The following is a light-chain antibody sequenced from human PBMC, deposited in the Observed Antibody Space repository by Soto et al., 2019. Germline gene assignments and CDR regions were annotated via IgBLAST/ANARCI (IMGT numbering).Light chain of an antibody. Sequence: DTVMTQSPATLSLSPGERATLSCRASQSVSSNLAWYQQKPGQAPRLLIYGASTRATGIPARFSGSGSGTEFTLTISSLQSEDFAVYSCQQYNNWPPYTFGQGTKLEIK. CDR3: QQYNNWPPYT. V-gene: IGKV3-15*01. J-gene: IGKJ2*01. CDR1: QSVSSN. CDR2: GAS.